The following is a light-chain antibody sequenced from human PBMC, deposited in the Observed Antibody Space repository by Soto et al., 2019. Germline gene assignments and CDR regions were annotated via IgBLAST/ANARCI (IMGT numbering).Light chain of an antibody. CDR3: QQYGSSPIT. J-gene: IGKJ5*01. V-gene: IGKV3-20*01. CDR2: GEF. Sequence: EILLPRSTSTPSVSPGERATLSCRASQIVNRNLAWYQQKPGQAPRLLIYGEFNRVTGIPDRFSGSGSGTDFTLTISRLEPEDYAVYHCQQYGSSPITFGQGTRLEIK. CDR1: QIVNRN.